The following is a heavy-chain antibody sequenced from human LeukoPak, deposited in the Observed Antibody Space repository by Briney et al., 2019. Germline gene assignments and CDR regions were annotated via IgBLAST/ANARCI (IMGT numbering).Heavy chain of an antibody. CDR2: IKQDGSEK. Sequence: GGSLRLSCAASGFTFRSYSMNWVRQAPGKGLEWVANIKQDGSEKYYVDSVKGRLTISRDNAKSSLYLQMNSLRAEDTAVYYCARVIFSYFDPFDCWGQGTLVTVSS. D-gene: IGHD3-9*01. CDR3: ARVIFSYFDPFDC. CDR1: GFTFRSYS. V-gene: IGHV3-7*01. J-gene: IGHJ4*02.